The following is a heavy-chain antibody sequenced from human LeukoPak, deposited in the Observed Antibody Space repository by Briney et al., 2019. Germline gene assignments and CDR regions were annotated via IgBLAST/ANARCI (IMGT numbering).Heavy chain of an antibody. CDR1: GFTFSSYG. D-gene: IGHD3-10*01. J-gene: IGHJ3*02. Sequence: PGGSLRLSCTASGFTFSSYGMSWVRQAPGKGLEWVSAISGSGRSTYYADSVKGRFTISRDNSKNTLYLQMNSLRAEDTAVYYCARSSVRGVMGAFDIWGQGTMVTVSS. V-gene: IGHV3-23*01. CDR3: ARSSVRGVMGAFDI. CDR2: ISGSGRST.